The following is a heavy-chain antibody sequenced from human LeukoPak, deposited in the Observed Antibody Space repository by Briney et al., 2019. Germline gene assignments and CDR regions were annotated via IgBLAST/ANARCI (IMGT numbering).Heavy chain of an antibody. CDR3: ARFDGLERGLGAFDI. J-gene: IGHJ3*02. Sequence: ASVKVSCKASGYTFTSYYMHWVRQAPGQGLEWMGWISAYNGNTNYAQKLQGRVTMTTDTSTSTAYMELRSLRSDDTAVYYCARFDGLERGLGAFDIWGQGTMVTVSS. CDR2: ISAYNGNT. D-gene: IGHD1-1*01. CDR1: GYTFTSYY. V-gene: IGHV1-18*04.